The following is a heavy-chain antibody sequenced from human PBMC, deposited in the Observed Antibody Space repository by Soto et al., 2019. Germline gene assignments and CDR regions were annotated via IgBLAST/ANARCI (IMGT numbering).Heavy chain of an antibody. J-gene: IGHJ5*02. CDR2: IYTSGST. Sequence: PSETLSLTCTVSGGSISSYYWSWIRHPAGKGLEWIGRIYTSGSTSYNPSLKSRVTMSVDTSKNQFSLKLSSVTAADTAVYYCARGRRLGSARAKNWFDPWGQGTLVTLSS. D-gene: IGHD5-12*01. V-gene: IGHV4-4*07. CDR3: ARGRRLGSARAKNWFDP. CDR1: GGSISSYY.